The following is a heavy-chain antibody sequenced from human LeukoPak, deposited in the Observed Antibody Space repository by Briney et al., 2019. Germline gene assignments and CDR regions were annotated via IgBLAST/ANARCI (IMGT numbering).Heavy chain of an antibody. CDR3: VSNSSSSPWFDP. Sequence: SETLSLTCTVSGGSISSYTHYWGWIRQPPGKGLEWIATVYYTGGTYYNPSLKSRVTKSIDTSRNHFSLKLTSVIAADTAMYYCVSNSSSSPWFDPWGQGTLVTVSS. CDR2: VYYTGGT. D-gene: IGHD6-6*01. CDR1: GGSISSYTHY. J-gene: IGHJ5*02. V-gene: IGHV4-39*02.